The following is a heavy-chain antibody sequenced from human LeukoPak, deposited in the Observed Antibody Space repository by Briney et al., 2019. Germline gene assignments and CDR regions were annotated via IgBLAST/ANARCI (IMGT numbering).Heavy chain of an antibody. Sequence: SVKVSCKASGYTFTGYYMHWVRQAPGQGLEWMGGIIPIFGTANYAQKFQGRVTITADESTSTAYMELSSLRSEDTAVYYCATPGGNIVVVPAAMSDAFDIWGQGTMVTVSS. D-gene: IGHD2-2*01. V-gene: IGHV1-69*13. CDR1: GYTFTGYY. CDR2: IIPIFGTA. J-gene: IGHJ3*02. CDR3: ATPGGNIVVVPAAMSDAFDI.